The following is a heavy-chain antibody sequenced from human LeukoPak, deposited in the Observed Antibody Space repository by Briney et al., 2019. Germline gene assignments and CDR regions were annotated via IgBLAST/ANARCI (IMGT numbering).Heavy chain of an antibody. J-gene: IGHJ6*03. CDR3: TRDRSITMVRGVIYYYYYMDV. D-gene: IGHD3-10*01. V-gene: IGHV3-49*04. Sequence: GRSLRLSCTASGFTFGDYAMSWVRQAPGKGLEWVGFIRSKAYGGTTEYAASVKGRFTISRDDSKSIAYLQVNSLKTEDTAVYYCTRDRSITMVRGVIYYYYYMDVRGKGTTVTVSS. CDR1: GFTFGDYA. CDR2: IRSKAYGGTT.